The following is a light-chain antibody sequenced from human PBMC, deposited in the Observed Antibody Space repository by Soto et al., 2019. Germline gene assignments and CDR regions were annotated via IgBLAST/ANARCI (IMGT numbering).Light chain of an antibody. J-gene: IGLJ1*01. Sequence: QSALTQPPSASGSPGQSVTISCPGTSSDGGGYIFVSWYQQHPGKVPKLTIYDVNKRPSGVPDRFSGSKYGNTASLTVSGLQAEDEGDYSCVSFAGGTDVFGTGTKVTVL. CDR2: DVN. CDR3: VSFAGGTDV. CDR1: SSDGGGYIF. V-gene: IGLV2-8*01.